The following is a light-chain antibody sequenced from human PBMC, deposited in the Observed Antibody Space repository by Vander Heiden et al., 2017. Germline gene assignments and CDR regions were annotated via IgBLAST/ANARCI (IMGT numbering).Light chain of an antibody. CDR3: QQDCSSAIT. Sequence: EIVLTQSPATLSLSPGERATLSCGASQSVSSSYLAWYQQKPGRAPRLLIYDASSRATGIPDRFSGSGSGTDFTLTISRLELEDFAVYYYQQDCSSAITFGQGTRLEIK. V-gene: IGKV3D-20*01. CDR2: DAS. CDR1: QSVSSSY. J-gene: IGKJ5*01.